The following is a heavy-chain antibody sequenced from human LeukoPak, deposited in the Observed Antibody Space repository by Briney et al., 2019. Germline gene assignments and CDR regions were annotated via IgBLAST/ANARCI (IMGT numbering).Heavy chain of an antibody. CDR3: VRGYYYDSSGYWVRAFDI. V-gene: IGHV4-30-2*01. Sequence: SETLSLTCAVSGGPISSGGYSGSWIRQPPGKGLEWIGYMYHSGTTHYNPSLKSRVTISVDRSKNQFSLKLSSVTAADTAVYYCVRGYYYDSSGYWVRAFDIWGQGTMVTVSS. J-gene: IGHJ3*02. CDR1: GGPISSGGYS. CDR2: MYHSGTT. D-gene: IGHD3-22*01.